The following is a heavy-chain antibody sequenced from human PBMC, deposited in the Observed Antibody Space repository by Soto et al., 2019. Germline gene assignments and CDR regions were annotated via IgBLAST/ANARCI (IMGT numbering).Heavy chain of an antibody. V-gene: IGHV3-23*01. CDR3: AKERSSGWSFDY. D-gene: IGHD6-19*01. CDR2: ISGSGDST. J-gene: IGHJ4*02. CDR1: GFTFSTYA. Sequence: EVQLLESGGGLVQPGGSLRLSCAASGFTFSTYAMNWVRQAPGKGLEGVSGISGSGDSTYYADSVKGRFTVSRDNSKNTLYLQMNSLRAEDTGVFYCAKERSSGWSFDYWGQGTLVTVSS.